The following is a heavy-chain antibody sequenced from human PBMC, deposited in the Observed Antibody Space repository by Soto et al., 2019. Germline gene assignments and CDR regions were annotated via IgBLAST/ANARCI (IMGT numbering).Heavy chain of an antibody. V-gene: IGHV4-34*01. Sequence: QVQLQQWGAGLLKPSETLSLTCAVYGGSFSGYYWSWIRQPPGKGLEWIGEINHSGSTNYNPSLKRRVTISVDTSKNQFSLKLSSVTAADTAVYYCARERITIFGVVIIYDAFDIRGQGTMVTVSS. CDR3: ARERITIFGVVIIYDAFDI. J-gene: IGHJ3*02. CDR2: INHSGST. CDR1: GGSFSGYY. D-gene: IGHD3-3*01.